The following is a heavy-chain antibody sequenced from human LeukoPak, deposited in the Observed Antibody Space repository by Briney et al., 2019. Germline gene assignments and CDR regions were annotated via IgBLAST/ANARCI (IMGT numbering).Heavy chain of an antibody. CDR2: IYSSGSS. V-gene: IGHV4-30-4*08. Sequence: SQTLSLTCTVSGGSISSGDYYWSWIRQPPGKDLEWIGYIYSSGSSYYNPSLKSRVTISVDTSKNQFSLKLSSVTAADTAVYYCARALANCGGDCYWGYYYYYMDVWGKGTTVTVSS. CDR3: ARALANCGGDCYWGYYYYYMDV. D-gene: IGHD2-21*01. J-gene: IGHJ6*03. CDR1: GGSISSGDYY.